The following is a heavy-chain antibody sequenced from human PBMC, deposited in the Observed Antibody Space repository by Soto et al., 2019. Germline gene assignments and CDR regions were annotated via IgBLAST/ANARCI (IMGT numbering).Heavy chain of an antibody. D-gene: IGHD3-22*01. CDR1: GFTFNSYV. CDR3: ARGRYLDSSDYWVANLPFDH. V-gene: IGHV3-23*01. CDR2: ISRSGRGSA. J-gene: IGHJ4*02. Sequence: EVQLLESGGALVQPGGSLRLSCAASGFTFNSYVMTWVRQAPGEGLEWVSSISRSGRGSAYYADSVKGRFTISIHNSENTLFLHMNNLRDEDTALYYCARGRYLDSSDYWVANLPFDHWGLGTLVTVSS.